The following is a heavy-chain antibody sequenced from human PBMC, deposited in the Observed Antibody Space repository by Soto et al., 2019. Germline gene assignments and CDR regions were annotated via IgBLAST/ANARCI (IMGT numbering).Heavy chain of an antibody. CDR2: IYYSGST. D-gene: IGHD3-22*01. V-gene: IGHV4-61*01. CDR1: GGSVSSGSYY. Sequence: PSETLFLTCTVSGGSVSSGSYYWSWIRQPPGKGLEWIGYIYYSGSTNYNPSLKSRVTISVDTSKNQFSLKLSSVTAADTAVYYCARVVDSSGYGRGGNWFDPWGQGTLVTVSS. CDR3: ARVVDSSGYGRGGNWFDP. J-gene: IGHJ5*02.